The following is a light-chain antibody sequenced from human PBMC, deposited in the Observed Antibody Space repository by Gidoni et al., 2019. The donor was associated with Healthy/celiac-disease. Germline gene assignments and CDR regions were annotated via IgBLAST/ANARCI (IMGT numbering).Light chain of an antibody. V-gene: IGKV1-9*01. J-gene: IGKJ2*01. CDR2: AAS. CDR1: QGISSY. CDR3: QQLEYT. Sequence: DIQLTQSPSFLSASVGDRVTITCRASQGISSYLAWYQQKPGKAPKLLIYAASTLQSGVPSRFSGSGSGTEFTLTISSLQPEDFATYYCQQLEYTFXXXTKLEIK.